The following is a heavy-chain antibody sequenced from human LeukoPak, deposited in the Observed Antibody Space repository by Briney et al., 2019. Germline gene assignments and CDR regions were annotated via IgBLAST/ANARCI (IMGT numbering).Heavy chain of an antibody. V-gene: IGHV4-34*01. CDR2: INHSGST. Sequence: SETLSLTRAVYGGSFSGYYWSWIRQPPGKGLEWIGEINHSGSTNYNPSLKSRVTISVDTSKNQFSLKLSSVTAADTAVYYCARGVYYDSSGLKTEFDYWGQGTLVTVSS. CDR1: GGSFSGYY. CDR3: ARGVYYDSSGLKTEFDY. D-gene: IGHD3-22*01. J-gene: IGHJ4*02.